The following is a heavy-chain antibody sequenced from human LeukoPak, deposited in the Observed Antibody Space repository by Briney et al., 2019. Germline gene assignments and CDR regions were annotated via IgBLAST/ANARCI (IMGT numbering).Heavy chain of an antibody. CDR3: ASQSQWEFPDYFDY. CDR2: IYYSGST. CDR1: GYSISSGYY. J-gene: IGHJ4*02. Sequence: SETLSLTCTVSGYSISSGYYWGWIRQPPGKGLEWIGSIYYSGSTYYNPSLKSRVTVSVDTSKNQFSLKLSSVTAADTAVYSCASQSQWEFPDYFDYWGQGILVTVSS. V-gene: IGHV4-38-2*02. D-gene: IGHD1-26*01.